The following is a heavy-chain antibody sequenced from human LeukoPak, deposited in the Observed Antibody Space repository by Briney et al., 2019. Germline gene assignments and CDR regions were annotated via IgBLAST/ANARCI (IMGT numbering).Heavy chain of an antibody. D-gene: IGHD3-16*01. V-gene: IGHV4-34*01. Sequence: PSETLSLTCVVYGGSFSGYYWSWIRQPPGKGLEWIGEINHSGSTNYNPPLKSRVTISVDTSKNQFSLKLSSVTAADTAVYYCARLGAYYYYYMDVWGKGTTVTVSS. CDR2: INHSGST. J-gene: IGHJ6*03. CDR1: GGSFSGYY. CDR3: ARLGAYYYYYMDV.